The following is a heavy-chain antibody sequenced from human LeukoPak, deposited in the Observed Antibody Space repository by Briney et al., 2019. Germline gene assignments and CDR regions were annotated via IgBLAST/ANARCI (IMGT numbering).Heavy chain of an antibody. Sequence: RGSLRLSSAASGFTVSSNYMTWVSQAPGKGLEWVSVIYSGGTTYYADSVQARFIISRDNSKNMLYLQMNSLRAEDTAVYYCAGGGSSVLDYWGQGTLVTVSS. D-gene: IGHD2-15*01. V-gene: IGHV3-66*01. CDR1: GFTVSSNY. J-gene: IGHJ4*02. CDR3: AGGGSSVLDY. CDR2: IYSGGTT.